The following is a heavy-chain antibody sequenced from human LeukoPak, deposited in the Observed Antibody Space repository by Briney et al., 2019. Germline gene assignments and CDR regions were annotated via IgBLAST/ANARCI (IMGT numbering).Heavy chain of an antibody. Sequence: SVKVSCKASGYTFTNSDINWVRQAPGQGLEWMGRIIPILGIANYAQKFQGRVTITADKSTSTAYMELSSLRSEDTAVYHCASWRGRYFDYWGQGTLVTVSS. V-gene: IGHV1-69*04. CDR1: GYTFTNSD. D-gene: IGHD3-10*01. J-gene: IGHJ4*02. CDR2: IIPILGIA. CDR3: ASWRGRYFDY.